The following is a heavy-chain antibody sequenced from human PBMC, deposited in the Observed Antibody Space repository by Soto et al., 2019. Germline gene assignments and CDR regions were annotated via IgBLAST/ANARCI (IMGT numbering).Heavy chain of an antibody. V-gene: IGHV3-30-3*01. CDR1: GFTFSSYA. J-gene: IGHJ4*02. Sequence: QVQLVESGGGVVQPGRSLRLSCAASGFTFSSYAMHWVRQAPGKGLEWVAVISYDGSNKYYADSVKGRFTLSRDNSKNTLYLQRNSLRAEDTAVYYCARDAYDSSGYYPHFDFWGQGTLVTVSS. CDR3: ARDAYDSSGYYPHFDF. D-gene: IGHD3-22*01. CDR2: ISYDGSNK.